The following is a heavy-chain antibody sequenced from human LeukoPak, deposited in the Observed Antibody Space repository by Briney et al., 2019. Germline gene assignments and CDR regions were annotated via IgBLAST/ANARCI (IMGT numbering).Heavy chain of an antibody. D-gene: IGHD3-22*01. CDR3: ARVGSAYYYDSSGGFDI. CDR1: GGTFSSYA. V-gene: IGHV1-69*04. Sequence: GASVKVSCKAPGGTFSSYAISWVRQAPGQGLEWMGRIIPILSIANYAQKFQGRVTITADKSTSTAYVELSSLRSEDTAVYDCARVGSAYYYDSSGGFDIWGQGTMVTVSS. J-gene: IGHJ3*02. CDR2: IIPILSIA.